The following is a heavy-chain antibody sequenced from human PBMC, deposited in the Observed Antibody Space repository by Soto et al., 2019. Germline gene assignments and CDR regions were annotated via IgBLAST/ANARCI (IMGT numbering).Heavy chain of an antibody. J-gene: IGHJ4*02. Sequence: GGSLRLSCLASGFTSRDYAISWFRQAPGKGLQWVSFIRSNIYDGTTEYAASVKGRFTISRDDSKNQFSLQLNSVTPEDTAVYYCARGWELFDYWGQGTLVTVSS. CDR1: GFTSRDYA. CDR3: ARGWELFDY. CDR2: IRSNIYDGTT. D-gene: IGHD1-26*01. V-gene: IGHV3-49*03.